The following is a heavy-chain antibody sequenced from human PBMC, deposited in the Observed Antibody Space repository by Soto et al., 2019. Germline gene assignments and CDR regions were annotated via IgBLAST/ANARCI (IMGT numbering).Heavy chain of an antibody. CDR2: IGTIGDT. J-gene: IGHJ3*02. CDR3: ARGFCVRTNCSPAVGAFDI. Sequence: GGSLRLSCAASGSSISDYDFHWVRQVTGKDLEWVSAIGTIGDTFYTDSVKGRFTISRDNAKNSLYLQMNSLTAGDTAVYYCARGFCVRTNCSPAVGAFDIWGQGTMVTVSS. D-gene: IGHD2-2*01. V-gene: IGHV3-13*01. CDR1: GSSISDYD.